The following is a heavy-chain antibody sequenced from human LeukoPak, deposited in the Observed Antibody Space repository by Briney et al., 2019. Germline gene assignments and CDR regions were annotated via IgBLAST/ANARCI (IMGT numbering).Heavy chain of an antibody. J-gene: IGHJ4*02. CDR2: IWYVGSNK. CDR3: ARYRGGDIPFDY. Sequence: GRSLRLSCAPSGFTSSSDGMHWVRHAPGKGLEWGAVIWYVGSNKYYADSVKGRFTISRDNSKNALYLQMNSLRAEDTAVYYCARYRGGDIPFDYWGQGTLVTVSS. CDR1: GFTSSSDG. D-gene: IGHD2-21*02. V-gene: IGHV3-33*01.